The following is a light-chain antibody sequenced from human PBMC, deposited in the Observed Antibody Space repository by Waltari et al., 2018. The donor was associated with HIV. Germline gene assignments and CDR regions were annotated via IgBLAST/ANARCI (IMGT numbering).Light chain of an antibody. CDR1: QSVSSSY. Sequence: EIVLTQSPGTLSLSPGERATLPCRASQSVSSSYLAWYQQKPGQAPRLLIYGSSSRATGIPDMFSGSGSGTDFSLTISRLEPEDFAVYYCQQYGSSPLTFGQGTKLEIK. J-gene: IGKJ2*01. CDR2: GSS. CDR3: QQYGSSPLT. V-gene: IGKV3-20*01.